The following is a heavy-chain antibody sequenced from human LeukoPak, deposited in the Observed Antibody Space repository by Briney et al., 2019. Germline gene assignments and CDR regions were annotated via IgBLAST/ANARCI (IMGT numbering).Heavy chain of an antibody. J-gene: IGHJ4*02. CDR2: ISGSGGST. CDR3: AKAGGSDFDY. CDR1: GFTIRSYA. D-gene: IGHD3-10*01. Sequence: GVSLRLFCAASGFTIRSYAMSWVRQAQGKGLEWVSAISGSGGSTYYADSVKGRFTISRDNSKNTLYLQMNSLRAEDTAVYYCAKAGGSDFDYWGQGTLVTVSS. V-gene: IGHV3-23*01.